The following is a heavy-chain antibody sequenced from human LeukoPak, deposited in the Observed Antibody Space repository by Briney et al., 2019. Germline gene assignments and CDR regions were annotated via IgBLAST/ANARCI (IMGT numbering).Heavy chain of an antibody. J-gene: IGHJ4*02. CDR1: GGSINSYY. Sequence: PSETLSLTCNVSGGSINSYYWGWIRQPPGKRLELIGYIYYSGRTNYNPSLKSRGTISVDTSTNQISLKLTSVTAADTAVYYCARGVAGTGIDYWGEGTLVTVSS. CDR2: IYYSGRT. CDR3: ARGVAGTGIDY. V-gene: IGHV4-59*01. D-gene: IGHD6-19*01.